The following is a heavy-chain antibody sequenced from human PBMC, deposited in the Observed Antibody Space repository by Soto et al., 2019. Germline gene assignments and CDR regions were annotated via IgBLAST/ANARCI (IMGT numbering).Heavy chain of an antibody. CDR3: AREDNWNYRGAYYGMDV. Sequence: ASVKVSGKASGYTFTSCAIHWVRQAPGQRLEWMGWINAGNGNTKYSQKFQGRVTITRDTSASTAYMELSSLRSEDTAVYYCAREDNWNYRGAYYGMDVWGQGTTVTVSS. J-gene: IGHJ6*02. D-gene: IGHD1-7*01. V-gene: IGHV1-3*01. CDR1: GYTFTSCA. CDR2: INAGNGNT.